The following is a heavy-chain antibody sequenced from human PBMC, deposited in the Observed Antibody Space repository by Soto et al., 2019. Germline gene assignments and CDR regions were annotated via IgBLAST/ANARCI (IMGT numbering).Heavy chain of an antibody. CDR2: ISGSDLST. CDR1: GFTFSNCA. J-gene: IGHJ4*02. Sequence: EVQVLESGGGLVQPGGSLRLSCAASGFTFSNCAMSWVRQAPGKGLEWVSTISGSDLSTYYADSVKGRFTISRDNSKNTLYLQKNRLRAEDTALYYCANDIGGGWYCFDYWSQGTLVTVSS. D-gene: IGHD6-19*01. CDR3: ANDIGGGWYCFDY. V-gene: IGHV3-23*01.